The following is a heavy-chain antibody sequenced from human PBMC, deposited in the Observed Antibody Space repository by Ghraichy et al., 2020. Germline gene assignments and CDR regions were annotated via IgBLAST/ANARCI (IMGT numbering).Heavy chain of an antibody. CDR1: GFTFSSYE. V-gene: IGHV3-48*03. J-gene: IGHJ4*02. CDR3: ARGSARKGSSGAFDY. D-gene: IGHD6-25*01. CDR2: ISSSGSTI. Sequence: GESLHISCAASGFTFSSYEMNWVRQAPGKGLEWVSYISSSGSTIYYADSVKGRFTISRDNAKNSLYLQMNSLRAEDTAVYYCARGSARKGSSGAFDYWGQGTLVTVSS.